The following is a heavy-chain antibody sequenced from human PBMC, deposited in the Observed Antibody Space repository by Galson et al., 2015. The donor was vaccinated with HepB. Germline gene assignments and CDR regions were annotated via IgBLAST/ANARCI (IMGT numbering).Heavy chain of an antibody. J-gene: IGHJ5*02. Sequence: SLRLSCAASGFTFSSYEMNWVRQAPGKGLEWVSYISSGGTTTYYADSVKGRFTISRDNAKNSLYLHMNSLRAEDTAVYYCARDRRYCSSTSCPYNWFDPWGQGTLVTVSS. CDR1: GFTFSSYE. CDR3: ARDRRYCSSTSCPYNWFDP. D-gene: IGHD2-2*01. CDR2: ISSGGTTT. V-gene: IGHV3-48*03.